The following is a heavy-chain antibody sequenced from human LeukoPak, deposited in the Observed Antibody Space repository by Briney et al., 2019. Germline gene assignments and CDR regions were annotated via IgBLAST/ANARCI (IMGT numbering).Heavy chain of an antibody. CDR3: ARVSRHNFGSFDY. V-gene: IGHV3-7*01. J-gene: IGHJ4*02. CDR1: GYSFGSYG. CDR2: IKQVGGVK. Sequence: PGGSLRLSCAASGYSFGSYGMHWVRQAPGKGLEWVANIKQVGGVKYYVDSVKGRFTISRDNAKNSLYLQMNSLRAEDTAVYYCARVSRHNFGSFDYWGQGTLVTVSS. D-gene: IGHD1-1*01.